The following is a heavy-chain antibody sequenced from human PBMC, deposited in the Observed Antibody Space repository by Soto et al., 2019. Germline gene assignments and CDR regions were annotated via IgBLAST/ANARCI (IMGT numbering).Heavy chain of an antibody. Sequence: QVQLQESGPGLVKPSETLSLTCTVSGGSVSSGSYYWSWIRQPPGKGLEWIGYIYYSGNTNYNPSLKSRVTISVDTSKNQFSLKLSSVTAADTAVYYCARVARGYSWVGYYFDYWGQGTLVTVSS. V-gene: IGHV4-61*01. CDR2: IYYSGNT. J-gene: IGHJ4*02. D-gene: IGHD5-18*01. CDR3: ARVARGYSWVGYYFDY. CDR1: GGSVSSGSYY.